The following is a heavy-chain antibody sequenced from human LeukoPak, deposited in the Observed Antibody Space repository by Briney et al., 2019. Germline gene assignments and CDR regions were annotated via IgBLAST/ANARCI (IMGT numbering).Heavy chain of an antibody. D-gene: IGHD1-26*01. Sequence: TSSETLSLTCTVSGYSISSGYYWGWIRQPPGKGLEWIGSIYHSGSTYYNPSLKSRVTISVDTSKNQFSLKLSSVTAADTAVYFCARGGDSGNYYRIDYWGQGTLVTVSS. V-gene: IGHV4-38-2*02. CDR3: ARGGDSGNYYRIDY. J-gene: IGHJ4*02. CDR2: IYHSGST. CDR1: GYSISSGYY.